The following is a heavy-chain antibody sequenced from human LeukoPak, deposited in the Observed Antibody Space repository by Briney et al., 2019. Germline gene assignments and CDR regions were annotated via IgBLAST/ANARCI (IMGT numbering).Heavy chain of an antibody. D-gene: IGHD1-1*01. Sequence: ASVKVSCKASGYTFTGYYMNWVRHAPGQGLEWMGWINPNSGGTNYAQKFQGRVTMTRDTSISTAYMELSRLRSDDTAVYYCAPSGGTTYDFYMWYFDYWGQGTLVTVSS. CDR2: INPNSGGT. CDR3: APSGGTTYDFYMWYFDY. V-gene: IGHV1-2*02. CDR1: GYTFTGYY. J-gene: IGHJ4*02.